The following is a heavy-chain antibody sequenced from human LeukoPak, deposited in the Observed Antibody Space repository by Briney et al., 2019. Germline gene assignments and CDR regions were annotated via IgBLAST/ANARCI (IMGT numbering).Heavy chain of an antibody. Sequence: GGSLRLSCAASGFTFDDYGMSWVRQAPGKGLEWVSDINWNGGSTGYADSVKGRFTISRDNAKNSLSLLMNSLRAEDTAVYYCARDLSSRGYTYGTPAFTFGIWGQGTMVTVSS. V-gene: IGHV3-20*04. CDR1: GFTFDDYG. CDR3: ARDLSSRGYTYGTPAFTFGI. J-gene: IGHJ3*02. D-gene: IGHD5-18*01. CDR2: INWNGGST.